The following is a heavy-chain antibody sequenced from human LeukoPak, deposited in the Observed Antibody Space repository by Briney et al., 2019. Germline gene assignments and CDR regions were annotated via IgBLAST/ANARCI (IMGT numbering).Heavy chain of an antibody. CDR2: ISGSGGTT. J-gene: IGHJ4*02. D-gene: IGHD3-22*01. CDR3: AKDLTYYYDSTGYYFDY. V-gene: IGHV3-23*01. Sequence: GGSLRLSCAASGFTFSSYAMSWVRQAPGKGLELVSGISGSGGTTYYADSVKGRFTISRDNSKNTLYLQLNSLRAEDTVIYYCAKDLTYYYDSTGYYFDYWGQGTLVTVSS. CDR1: GFTFSSYA.